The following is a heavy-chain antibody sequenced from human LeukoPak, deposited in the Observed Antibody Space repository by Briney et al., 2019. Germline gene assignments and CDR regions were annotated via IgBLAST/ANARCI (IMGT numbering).Heavy chain of an antibody. CDR2: IDSGGST. CDR1: GFTVSSKY. Sequence: PGGSLRLSCAASGFTVSSKYMNWVRQAPGKGLEWVSVIDSGGSTYYADSVKGRFTISRDNSKNTLYFQMNSLRAEDTAVYYCARDKGTSYLSSFDYWGQGTLVTVSS. CDR3: ARDKGTSYLSSFDY. D-gene: IGHD6-6*01. J-gene: IGHJ4*02. V-gene: IGHV3-53*01.